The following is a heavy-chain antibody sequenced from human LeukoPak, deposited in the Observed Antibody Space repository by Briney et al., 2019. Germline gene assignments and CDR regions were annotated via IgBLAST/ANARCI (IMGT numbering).Heavy chain of an antibody. CDR3: ATLYGDYNWYFTL. J-gene: IGHJ2*01. V-gene: IGHV3-23*01. CDR2: ISASGGTT. Sequence: GGSLRLSCAASGFTFSSYSMNWVRQAPGKGLEWVSTISASGGTTYYADSVQGRFTTSRDNSKNTLYLQLSSLRAEDTALYYCATLYGDYNWYFTLWGRGTLVTVSS. D-gene: IGHD4-17*01. CDR1: GFTFSSYS.